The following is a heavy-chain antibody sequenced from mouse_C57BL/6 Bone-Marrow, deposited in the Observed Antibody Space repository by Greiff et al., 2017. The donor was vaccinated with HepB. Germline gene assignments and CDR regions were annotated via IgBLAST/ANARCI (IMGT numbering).Heavy chain of an antibody. Sequence: VQLQQPGAELVKPGASVKMSCKASGYTFTSYWITWVKQRPGQGLEWIGDIYPGSGSTNYNEKFKSKATLTVDTSSSTAYMQLSSLTSEDSAVYYRAREEGKKRYRYAMISWRQGTTV. V-gene: IGHV1-55*01. CDR2: IYPGSGST. CDR1: GYTFTSYW. CDR3: AREEGKKRYRYAMIS. D-gene: IGHD1-1*01. J-gene: IGHJ4*01.